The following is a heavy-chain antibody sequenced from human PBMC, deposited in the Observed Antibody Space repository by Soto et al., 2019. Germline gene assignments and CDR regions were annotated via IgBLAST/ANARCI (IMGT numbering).Heavy chain of an antibody. CDR2: LNPDGSEK. CDR1: GFTFSTYW. CDR3: ARDSGRFYIDY. V-gene: IGHV3-7*04. Sequence: PGGSLRLSCAASGFTFSTYWMTWVRQAPGKGLEWVANLNPDGSEKYYVDSLKGRFTISRDNAKTSLYLQMNSLRAEDTAVYYCARDSGRFYIDYWGQGTLVTVSS. D-gene: IGHD1-26*01. J-gene: IGHJ4*02.